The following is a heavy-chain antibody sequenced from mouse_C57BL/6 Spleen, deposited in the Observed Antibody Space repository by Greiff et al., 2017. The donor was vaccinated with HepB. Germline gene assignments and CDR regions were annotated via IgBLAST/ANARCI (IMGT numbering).Heavy chain of an antibody. Sequence: EVMLVESGGGLVKPGGSLKLSCAASGFTFSSYTMSWVRQTPEKRLEWVATISGGGGNTYYPDSVKGRFTISRDNAKNTLYLQMSSLRSEDTALYYCARGYYDYDGGAMDYWGQGTSVTVSS. CDR1: GFTFSSYT. CDR2: ISGGGGNT. J-gene: IGHJ4*01. V-gene: IGHV5-9*01. D-gene: IGHD2-4*01. CDR3: ARGYYDYDGGAMDY.